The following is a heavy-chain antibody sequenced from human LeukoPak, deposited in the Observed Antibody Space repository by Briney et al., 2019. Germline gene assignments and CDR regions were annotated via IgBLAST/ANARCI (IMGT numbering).Heavy chain of an antibody. CDR2: ISAYNGNT. D-gene: IGHD3-22*01. CDR3: ARDHGYYDSSGYSHLDAFDI. Sequence: ASVKVSCKASGYTFTSYGISWVRQAPGQGLEWMGWISAYNGNTNYAQKLQGRVTMTTDTSTSTAYMELRSLRSDDTAVYYCARDHGYYDSSGYSHLDAFDIWGQGTMVTVSS. CDR1: GYTFTSYG. V-gene: IGHV1-18*01. J-gene: IGHJ3*02.